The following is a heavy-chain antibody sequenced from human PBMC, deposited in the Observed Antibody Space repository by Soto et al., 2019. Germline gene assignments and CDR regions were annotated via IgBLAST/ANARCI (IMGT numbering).Heavy chain of an antibody. CDR2: IWYDGSNK. J-gene: IGHJ6*02. V-gene: IGHV3-33*01. CDR3: ARDGDVDTAMVTEVVSSGGMDV. D-gene: IGHD5-18*01. CDR1: GFTFSSYG. Sequence: GGSLRLSCAASGFTFSSYGMHWVRQAPGKGLEWVAVIWYDGSNKYYADSVKGRFTISRDNSKNTLYLQMNSLRAEDTAVYYCARDGDVDTAMVTEVVSSGGMDVWGQGTTVTVSS.